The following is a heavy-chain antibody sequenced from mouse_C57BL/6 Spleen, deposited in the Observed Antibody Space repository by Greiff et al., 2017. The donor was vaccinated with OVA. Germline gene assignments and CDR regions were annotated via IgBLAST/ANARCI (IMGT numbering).Heavy chain of an antibody. D-gene: IGHD1-1*01. CDR3: ARDEGDGSFDY. J-gene: IGHJ2*01. CDR2: ISDGGSYT. CDR1: GFTFSSYA. V-gene: IGHV5-4*01. Sequence: EVNLVESGGGLVKPGGSLKLSCAASGFTFSSYAMSWVRQTPEKRLEWVATISDGGSYTYYPDNVKGRFTISRDNAKNNLYLQMSHLKSEDTAMYHCARDEGDGSFDYWGQGTTLTVSS.